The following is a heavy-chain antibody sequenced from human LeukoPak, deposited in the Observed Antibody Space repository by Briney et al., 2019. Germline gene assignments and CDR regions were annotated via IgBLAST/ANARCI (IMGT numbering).Heavy chain of an antibody. CDR1: GFTFSSYG. D-gene: IGHD1-26*01. V-gene: IGHV3-30*18. CDR3: AKSLGGSYYDDAFDI. J-gene: IGHJ3*02. CDR2: ISYDGSNK. Sequence: GRSLRLSCAASGFTFSSYGMHWVRQAPGKGLEWVAIISYDGSNKYYADSVKGRFTISRDTSKNTLYLQMNSLRAEDTAVYYCAKSLGGSYYDDAFDIWGQGTVVTVSS.